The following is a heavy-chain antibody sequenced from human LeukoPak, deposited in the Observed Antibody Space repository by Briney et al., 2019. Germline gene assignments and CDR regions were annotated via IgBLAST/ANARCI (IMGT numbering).Heavy chain of an antibody. D-gene: IGHD3-22*01. V-gene: IGHV4-4*02. CDR2: IYHSGST. Sequence: PSETLSLTCAVSGASISSSNWWSWVRQPPGKGLEWIGEIYHSGSTNYNPSLKSRVTMSVDTSKNQFSLKLSSVTAADTAVYYCARVTGYMIEDYFDYWGQGTLVTVSS. CDR1: GASISSSNW. J-gene: IGHJ4*02. CDR3: ARVTGYMIEDYFDY.